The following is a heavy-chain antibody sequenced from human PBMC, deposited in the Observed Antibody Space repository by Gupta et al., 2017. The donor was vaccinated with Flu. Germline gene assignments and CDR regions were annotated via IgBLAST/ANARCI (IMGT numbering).Heavy chain of an antibody. V-gene: IGHV3-53*02. D-gene: IGHD2-8*01. CDR1: GFTIRNTY. CDR3: ASQRLPHCNSGACYSSFGSGAFDM. CDR2: VFTGGTT. Sequence: EVQLVETGGGLIQPGGSLRLSCAASGFTIRNTYMTWVRQAPGKGLQWVSIVFTGGTTYYADSVEGRFTISRDNSRNTVYLQMNALRADDTALYFCASQRLPHCNSGACYSSFGSGAFDMWGQGTMVTVSA. J-gene: IGHJ3*02.